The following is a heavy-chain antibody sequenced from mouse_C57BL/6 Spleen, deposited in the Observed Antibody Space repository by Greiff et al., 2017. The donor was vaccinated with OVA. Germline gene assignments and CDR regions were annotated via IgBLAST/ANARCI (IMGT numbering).Heavy chain of an antibody. J-gene: IGHJ4*01. CDR1: GFSLTSYG. CDR2: IWGGGST. Sequence: VQVVESGPGLVAPSQSLSITCTVSGFSLTSYGVDWVRQPPGKGLEWLGVIWGGGSTNYNSALMSRLSISKDNSKSQGFLKMNRLQTDDTAMYYCAKRDDYEGGYTMDYWGQGTSVTVSS. V-gene: IGHV2-9*01. CDR3: AKRDDYEGGYTMDY. D-gene: IGHD2-4*01.